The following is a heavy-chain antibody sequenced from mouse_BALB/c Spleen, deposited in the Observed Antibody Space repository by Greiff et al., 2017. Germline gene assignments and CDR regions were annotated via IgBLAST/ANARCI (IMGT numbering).Heavy chain of an antibody. V-gene: IGHV5-12-1*01. CDR1: GFAFSSYD. J-gene: IGHJ2*01. D-gene: IGHD2-2*01. CDR2: ISSGGGST. Sequence: EVQLVESGGGLVKPGGSLKLSCAASGFAFSSYDMSWVRQTPEKRLEWVAYISSGGGSTYYPDTVKGRFTISRDNAKNTLYLQMSSLKSEDTAMYYCARHGLRRDYFDYWGQGTTRTVAS. CDR3: ARHGLRRDYFDY.